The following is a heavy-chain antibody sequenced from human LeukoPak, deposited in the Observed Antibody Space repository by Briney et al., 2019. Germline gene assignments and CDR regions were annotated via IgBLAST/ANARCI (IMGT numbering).Heavy chain of an antibody. CDR3: ASDDRGMVDF. Sequence: GGSLRLSCAASGFSVSSDYMSCVRQAPGKGLEWVSVIYNTGGTYYADAVKGRFTISRDNAKNSLYLQMNSLRAEDTAVYYCASDDRGMVDFWGQGTLVTVSS. CDR2: IYNTGGT. V-gene: IGHV3-66*01. J-gene: IGHJ4*02. CDR1: GFSVSSDY. D-gene: IGHD3-10*01.